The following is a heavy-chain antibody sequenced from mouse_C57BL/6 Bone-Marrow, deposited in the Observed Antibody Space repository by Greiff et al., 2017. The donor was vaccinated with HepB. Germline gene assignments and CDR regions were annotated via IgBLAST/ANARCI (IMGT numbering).Heavy chain of an antibody. CDR3: ARARITTVERDYFDY. D-gene: IGHD1-1*01. V-gene: IGHV1-9*01. CDR1: GYTFTGYW. Sequence: VKLQQSGAELMKPGASVKLSCKATGYTFTGYWIEWVKQRPGHGLEWIGEILPGSGSTNYNEKFKGKATFTADTSSNTAYMQLSSLTTEDSAIYYCARARITTVERDYFDYWGQGTTLTVSS. J-gene: IGHJ2*01. CDR2: ILPGSGST.